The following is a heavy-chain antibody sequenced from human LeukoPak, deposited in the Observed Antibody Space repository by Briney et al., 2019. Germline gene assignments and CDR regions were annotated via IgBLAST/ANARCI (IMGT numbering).Heavy chain of an antibody. D-gene: IGHD3-3*01. CDR2: IIPIFGTA. Sequence: VASVKVSCKASGGTFSSYAISWVRQAPGQGLEWMGGIIPIFGTANYAQKFQGRVTITADESTSTAYMELSSLRSEDTAVYYCAREHYDFWSGYYSKGWFDPWGQGTLVTVSS. CDR1: GGTFSSYA. J-gene: IGHJ5*02. CDR3: AREHYDFWSGYYSKGWFDP. V-gene: IGHV1-69*01.